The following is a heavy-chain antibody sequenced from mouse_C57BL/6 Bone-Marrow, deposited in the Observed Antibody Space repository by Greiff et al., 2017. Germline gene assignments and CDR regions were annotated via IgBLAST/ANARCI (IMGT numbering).Heavy chain of an antibody. CDR3: ARLDAYRPFYAMDY. Sequence: QVQLQQPGAELVMPGASVKLSCTASGYTFTSYWMHWVKQRPGQGLEWIGEIDPSGSYTNYNQKFKGKSTLTVDKSSSTAYLQLSRLTSEDSAVYCGARLDAYRPFYAMDYWGQGTSVTVSS. V-gene: IGHV1-69*01. J-gene: IGHJ4*01. CDR2: IDPSGSYT. CDR1: GYTFTSYW. D-gene: IGHD6-5*01.